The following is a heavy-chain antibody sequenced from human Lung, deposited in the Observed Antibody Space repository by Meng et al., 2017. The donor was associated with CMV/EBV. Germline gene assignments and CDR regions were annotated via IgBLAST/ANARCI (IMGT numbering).Heavy chain of an antibody. CDR1: GFTFSGYS. CDR3: VRDVKYSGYDPYYFDN. Sequence: ESXKISXVASGFTFSGYSMNWVRQAPGKGLEWLSSISRSSSHIYYADSVKGRFTISRDNANNSLYLQMNSLRAEDSAVYYCVRDVKYSGYDPYYFDNWGHGALVTVTS. D-gene: IGHD5-12*01. J-gene: IGHJ4*01. CDR2: ISRSSSHI. V-gene: IGHV3-21*01.